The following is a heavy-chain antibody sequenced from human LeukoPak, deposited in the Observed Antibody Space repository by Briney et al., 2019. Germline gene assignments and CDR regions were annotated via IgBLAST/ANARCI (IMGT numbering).Heavy chain of an antibody. CDR1: GFTVSSNY. D-gene: IGHD2-15*01. CDR2: IYYNGST. Sequence: PGGSLRLSCAASGFTVSSNYMSWIRQPPGKGLEWIGYIYYNGSTNYSPSLKSRVTISVDTSKNQFSLKLTSVTPADTAVYYCARERVYCSGGSCYSRSYWGQGTLVTVSS. CDR3: ARERVYCSGGSCYSRSY. V-gene: IGHV4-59*02. J-gene: IGHJ4*02.